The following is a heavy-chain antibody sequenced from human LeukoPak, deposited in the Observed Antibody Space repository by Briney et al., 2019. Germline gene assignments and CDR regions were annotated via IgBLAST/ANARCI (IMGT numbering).Heavy chain of an antibody. V-gene: IGHV4-4*07. J-gene: IGHJ4*02. CDR1: GGSISSYY. CDR2: IYTSGST. CDR3: ARSVFTGAYPDFFDF. Sequence: SETLSLTCTVSGGSISSYYWSWIRQPAGKGLEWIGRIYTSGSTNYNPSLKSRVTMSVDTSKNQFSLKLSSVTAADTALYYCARSVFTGAYPDFFDFWGQGALVTVSS.